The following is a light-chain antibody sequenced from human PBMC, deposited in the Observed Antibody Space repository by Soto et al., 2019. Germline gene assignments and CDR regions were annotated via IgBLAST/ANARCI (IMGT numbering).Light chain of an antibody. CDR1: SSDVGSYKF. V-gene: IGLV2-23*01. Sequence: QSALTQPASVSGSPGQSITISCTGTSSDVGSYKFVSWYQQHPGKAPKLMLYEGSKRPSGVSNRFSGSKSGNTASLTISGFQAEDEADYYCCSYAGSSTLVFGGGTKLTVL. CDR2: EGS. J-gene: IGLJ2*01. CDR3: CSYAGSSTLV.